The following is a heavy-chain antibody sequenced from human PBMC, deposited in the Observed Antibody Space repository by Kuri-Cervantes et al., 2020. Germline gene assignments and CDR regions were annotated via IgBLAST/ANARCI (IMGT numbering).Heavy chain of an antibody. D-gene: IGHD5-12*01. CDR2: INPNSGGT. Sequence: TCKASGYTFTGYYMHWVRQAPGQGLEWMGWINPNSGGTNYAQKFQGRVTMTRDTSISTAYMELSRLRSDDMAVYYCARDGSGYDYAGWFDPWGQGTLVTVSS. CDR3: ARDGSGYDYAGWFDP. J-gene: IGHJ5*02. V-gene: IGHV1-2*02. CDR1: GYTFTGYY.